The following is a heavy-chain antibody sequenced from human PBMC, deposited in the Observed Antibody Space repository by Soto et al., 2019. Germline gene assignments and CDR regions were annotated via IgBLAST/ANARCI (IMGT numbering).Heavy chain of an antibody. Sequence: QVQLVQSGAEVKKPGSSVKVSCKASGGTFSSYAISWVRQAPGQGLEWMGGIIPIFGTANYAQKFQGRVTITADKSTSTAYMDLSSLRSEDTAVYYCSRVLTVRGVITPREDYWGQGTLVTVSS. CDR1: GGTFSSYA. CDR2: IIPIFGTA. CDR3: SRVLTVRGVITPREDY. J-gene: IGHJ4*02. D-gene: IGHD3-10*01. V-gene: IGHV1-69*06.